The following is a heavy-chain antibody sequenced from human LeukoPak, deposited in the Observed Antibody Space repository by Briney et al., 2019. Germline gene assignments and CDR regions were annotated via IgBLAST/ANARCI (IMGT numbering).Heavy chain of an antibody. CDR3: ARGCSIEYYDFWSGYYPIYYFDY. Sequence: SETLSLTCAVYGGSFSGYYWSWIRQPPGKGLEWIGEINHSGSTNYNPSLKSRVTISVDTSKNQFSLKLSSVTAADTAVYYCARGCSIEYYDFWSGYYPIYYFDYWGQGTLVTVSS. CDR2: INHSGST. V-gene: IGHV4-34*01. J-gene: IGHJ4*02. D-gene: IGHD3-3*01. CDR1: GGSFSGYY.